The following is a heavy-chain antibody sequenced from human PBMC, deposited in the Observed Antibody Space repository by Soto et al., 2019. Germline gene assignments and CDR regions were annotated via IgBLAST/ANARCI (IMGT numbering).Heavy chain of an antibody. V-gene: IGHV3-30*18. J-gene: IGHJ4*03. CDR2: ISYDGSTK. CDR3: AKDSQQWLVYYFDY. Sequence: GWSLRLSCAAAGFTFRNYGMHWVRQAPGRGPEWVAVISYDGSTKNYAGSVKGRFTISRDNSKNTLYLQMDSLRTEDTAVYYCAKDSQQWLVYYFDYWGQGTLVTVSS. CDR1: GFTFRNYG. D-gene: IGHD6-19*01.